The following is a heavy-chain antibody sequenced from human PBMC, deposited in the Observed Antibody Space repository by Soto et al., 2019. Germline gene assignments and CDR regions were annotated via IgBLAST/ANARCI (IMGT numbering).Heavy chain of an antibody. D-gene: IGHD3-3*01. V-gene: IGHV4-31*03. CDR3: ARELSGYYGSRWFDP. Sequence: SETLSLTCTVSGGSISSGGYHWSWIRQHPGKGLEWIGSISYSGSTYYNPSLKSRVTISVDTSKNQFSLKLSSVTAADTAVYSCARELSGYYGSRWFDPWGQGTLVTVSS. CDR1: GGSISSGGYH. CDR2: ISYSGST. J-gene: IGHJ5*02.